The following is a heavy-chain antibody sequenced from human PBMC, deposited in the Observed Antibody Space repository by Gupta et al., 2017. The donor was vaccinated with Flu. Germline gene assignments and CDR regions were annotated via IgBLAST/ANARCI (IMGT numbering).Heavy chain of an antibody. V-gene: IGHV3-48*03. Sequence: EVQLVESGGGLVQPGVSLRLSCAASGFTFSGYDISWVHQAPGKGLEWVSFISSSGCPDYTDSVKGRFTISRDNAKNSVYLQMDSLRAEDTAFYYWARGHWGSWGQGTLVTVSS. CDR2: ISSSGCP. D-gene: IGHD3-16*01. CDR1: GFTFSGYD. CDR3: ARGHWGS. J-gene: IGHJ5*02.